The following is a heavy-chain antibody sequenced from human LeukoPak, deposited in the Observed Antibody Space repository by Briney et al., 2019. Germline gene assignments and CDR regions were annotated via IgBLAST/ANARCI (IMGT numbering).Heavy chain of an antibody. V-gene: IGHV1-69*01. CDR2: IIPIFGTA. CDR3: ARERGVGSGWSTDY. D-gene: IGHD3-3*01. J-gene: IGHJ4*02. CDR1: GGTFSSYA. Sequence: ASVNVSCKASGGTFSSYAISWVRQAPGQGLEWMGGIIPIFGTANYAQKFQGRVTITADESTSTAYMELSSLRSEDTAVYYCARERGVGSGWSTDYWGQGTLVTVSS.